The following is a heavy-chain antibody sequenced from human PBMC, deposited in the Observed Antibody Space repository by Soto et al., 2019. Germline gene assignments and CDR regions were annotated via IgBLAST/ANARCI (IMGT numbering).Heavy chain of an antibody. CDR2: INPSGGST. CDR3: ARAPADWPFDY. CDR1: GNTFTSYF. J-gene: IGHJ4*02. V-gene: IGHV1-46*01. Sequence: ASVKVSCKASGNTFTSYFMHWVRQAPGQGLEWMGIINPSGGSTSYAQKFQGRVTMTRDTSTSTVYMELSSLRSEDTAVYYCARAPADWPFDYWGQGSLVTVSS. D-gene: IGHD3-9*01.